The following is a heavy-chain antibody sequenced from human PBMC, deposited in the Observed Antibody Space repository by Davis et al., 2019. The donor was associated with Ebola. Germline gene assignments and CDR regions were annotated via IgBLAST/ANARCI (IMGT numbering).Heavy chain of an antibody. Sequence: SVKVSCKASGYTFTGYYMHWVRQAPGQGLEWMGRIIPILGIANYAQKFQGRVTITADKSTSTAYMELSSLRSEDTAVYYCARDEYSSSSLDYWGQGTLVTVSS. CDR2: IIPILGIA. J-gene: IGHJ4*02. V-gene: IGHV1-69*04. CDR1: GYTFTGYY. D-gene: IGHD6-6*01. CDR3: ARDEYSSSSLDY.